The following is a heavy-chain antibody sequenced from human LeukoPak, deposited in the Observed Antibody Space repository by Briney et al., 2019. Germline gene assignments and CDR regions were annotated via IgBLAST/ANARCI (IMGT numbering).Heavy chain of an antibody. V-gene: IGHV4-31*03. J-gene: IGHJ5*02. Sequence: PSETLSLTCTVSGGSISSGGYYWRWIRQHPGKGLEWIGYIYYSGSTYYNPSLKSRVTISVDTSKNQFSLKLSSVTAADTAVYYCARDDSRATTGGSWFDPWGQGTLVTVSS. CDR1: GGSISSGGYY. CDR3: ARDDSRATTGGSWFDP. D-gene: IGHD1-26*01. CDR2: IYYSGST.